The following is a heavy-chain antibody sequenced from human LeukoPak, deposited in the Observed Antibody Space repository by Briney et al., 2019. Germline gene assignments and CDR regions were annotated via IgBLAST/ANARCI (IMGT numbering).Heavy chain of an antibody. J-gene: IGHJ5*02. CDR2: INSDGSST. CDR1: GFTFSSYW. D-gene: IGHD2-2*02. V-gene: IGHV3-74*01. Sequence: PGGSLRLSCAASGFTFSSYWMHWVRQAPGKGLVWVSRINSDGSSTSYADSVKGRFTISRDNAKNTLYLQMNSLRAEDTAVYYCARTSQKYQLLYEGDNWFDPWGRGTLVTVSS. CDR3: ARTSQKYQLLYEGDNWFDP.